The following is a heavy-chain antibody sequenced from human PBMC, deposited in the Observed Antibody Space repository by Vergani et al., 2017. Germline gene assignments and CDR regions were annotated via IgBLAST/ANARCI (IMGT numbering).Heavy chain of an antibody. D-gene: IGHD6-19*01. Sequence: QVQLVQSGAEVKKPGSSVKVSCKASGGTFSSYAISWVRQAPGKGLEWMGGFDPEDGETIYAQKFQGRVTMTEDTSTDTAYMELSSLRSEDTAVYYCATNRQAGALDAFDIWGQGTMVTVSS. CDR2: FDPEDGET. CDR3: ATNRQAGALDAFDI. V-gene: IGHV1-24*01. J-gene: IGHJ3*02. CDR1: GGTFSSYA.